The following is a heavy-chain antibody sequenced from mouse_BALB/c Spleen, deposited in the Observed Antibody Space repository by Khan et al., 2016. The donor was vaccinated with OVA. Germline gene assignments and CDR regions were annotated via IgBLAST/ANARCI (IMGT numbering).Heavy chain of an antibody. J-gene: IGHJ3*01. V-gene: IGHV3-8*02. CDR2: MIYSGYT. CDR3: ARSTYRYAFAY. CDR1: GDSITSGF. Sequence: EVQLQESGPSLVQPSQTLSLTCSVTGDSITSGFWSWIRKFPGNKLEYMGYMIYSGYTYYNPSLKGRFSITRHTSKTQYYLQLKSVTTEDTATYYCARSTYRYAFAYWGQGTLVTVSA. D-gene: IGHD2-14*01.